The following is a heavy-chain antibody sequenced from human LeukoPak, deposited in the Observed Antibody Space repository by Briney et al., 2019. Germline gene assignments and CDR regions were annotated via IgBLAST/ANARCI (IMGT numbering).Heavy chain of an antibody. J-gene: IGHJ6*02. CDR2: ISWNSGSI. CDR1: GLTFDDYA. CDR3: AKDQDYYYYYGMDV. Sequence: QAGGSLRLSCAASGLTFDDYAMHWVRQAPGKGLEWVSGISWNSGSIGYADSVKGRFTISRDNAKNSLYLQMNSLRAEDTALYYCAKDQDYYYYYGMDVWGQGTTVTVSS. V-gene: IGHV3-9*01.